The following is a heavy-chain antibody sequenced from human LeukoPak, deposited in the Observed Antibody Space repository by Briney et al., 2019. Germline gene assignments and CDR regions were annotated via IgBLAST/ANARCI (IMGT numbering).Heavy chain of an antibody. CDR2: ISWNSGSI. J-gene: IGHJ3*02. D-gene: IGHD2-2*01. Sequence: PGRSLRLSCAASGFTFDDYAMHWVRQAPGKGLEWVSGISWNSGSIGYADSVKGRFTISRDNAKNSLYLQMNSLRAEDTAVYYCAREYCSSTSPQTDSDAFDIWGQGTMVTVSS. CDR1: GFTFDDYA. V-gene: IGHV3-9*01. CDR3: AREYCSSTSPQTDSDAFDI.